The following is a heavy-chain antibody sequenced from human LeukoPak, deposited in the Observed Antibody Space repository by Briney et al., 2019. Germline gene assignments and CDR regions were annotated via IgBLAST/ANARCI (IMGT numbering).Heavy chain of an antibody. Sequence: GGSLRLSCRSSGLTFGDYVMTWVRQAPGKGLEWVGFIRSKVYGGTTEYAASVKGRFIISRDDSKSIAYLQMNSLETEDTAVYYCTRDYGGFDYWGQGTLVTVSS. CDR2: IRSKVYGGTT. CDR3: TRDYGGFDY. D-gene: IGHD4-23*01. V-gene: IGHV3-49*04. J-gene: IGHJ4*02. CDR1: GLTFGDYV.